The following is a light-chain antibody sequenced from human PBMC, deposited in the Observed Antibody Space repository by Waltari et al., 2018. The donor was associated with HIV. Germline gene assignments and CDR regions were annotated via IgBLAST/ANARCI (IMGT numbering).Light chain of an antibody. V-gene: IGLV1-44*01. CDR1: TSNIGGNT. CDR3: AAWDDSLKGGA. J-gene: IGLJ1*01. Sequence: VLAQPPSASGTPGQRVTISCSGSTSNIGGNTESWYQQLPGTAPKLLIYSNNGRPSGVPDRLSGSTSGTSASLVISGLQSEDEADYYCAAWDDSLKGGAFGTGTKVTVL. CDR2: SNN.